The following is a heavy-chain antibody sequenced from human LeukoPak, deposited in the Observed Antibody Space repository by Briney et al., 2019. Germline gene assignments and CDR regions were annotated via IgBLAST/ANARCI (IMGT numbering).Heavy chain of an antibody. CDR1: GFTFSSYA. CDR2: ISYDGSNK. D-gene: IGHD5-24*01. J-gene: IGHJ6*03. Sequence: GGSLRLSCAASGFTFSSYAMHWVRQAPGKGLEWVAVISYDGSNKYYADSVKGRFTASRDNAKNTLYLQMNSLRAEDTAVYYCARDHYGSGYNFYYYYYMDVWGKGTAVTISS. V-gene: IGHV3-30*04. CDR3: ARDHYGSGYNFYYYYYMDV.